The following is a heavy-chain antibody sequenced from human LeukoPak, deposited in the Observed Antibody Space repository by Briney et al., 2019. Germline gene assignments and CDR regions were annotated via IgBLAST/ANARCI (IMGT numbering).Heavy chain of an antibody. CDR1: GGSISSGGYY. Sequence: SETLSLTCTVSGGSISSGGYYWSWIRQHPGKGLEWIGYIYYSGRTYYNPSLKSRVTISVDTSKNQFSLKLSSVTAADTAVYYGARHSHGYSSSSHLGYWGQGTLVTVSS. CDR2: IYYSGRT. D-gene: IGHD6-6*01. J-gene: IGHJ4*02. CDR3: ARHSHGYSSSSHLGY. V-gene: IGHV4-31*03.